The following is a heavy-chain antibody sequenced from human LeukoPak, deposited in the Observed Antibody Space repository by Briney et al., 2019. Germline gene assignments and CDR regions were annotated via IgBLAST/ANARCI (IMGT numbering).Heavy chain of an antibody. V-gene: IGHV1-69*13. CDR2: IIAIFGTA. CDR3: ARSTFGVVLNWFDP. J-gene: IGHJ5*02. Sequence: ASVKVSCKASGGTFSSYAISWVRQAPGQGLEWMGGIIAIFGTANYAQKFQGRVTITADESTSTAYMELSSLRSVDTAVYYCARSTFGVVLNWFDPWGQGTLVTVSS. D-gene: IGHD3-3*01. CDR1: GGTFSSYA.